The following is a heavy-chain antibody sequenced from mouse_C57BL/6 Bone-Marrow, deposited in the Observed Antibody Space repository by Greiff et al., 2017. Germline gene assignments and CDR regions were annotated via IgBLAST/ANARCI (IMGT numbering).Heavy chain of an antibody. J-gene: IGHJ4*01. CDR3: SRDPSMVTTTMDY. CDR2: VYPYNGGT. Sequence: VQLQQSGPVLVKPGPSVKISCKASGFTFTDYYMHWVKQSHGKSLEWIGLVYPYNGGTSYNQKFKGKATLTVDTSSSTAYMELNSLTSEDSAVYYCSRDPSMVTTTMDYWGQGTSVTVSS. D-gene: IGHD2-2*01. V-gene: IGHV1-36*01. CDR1: GFTFTDYY.